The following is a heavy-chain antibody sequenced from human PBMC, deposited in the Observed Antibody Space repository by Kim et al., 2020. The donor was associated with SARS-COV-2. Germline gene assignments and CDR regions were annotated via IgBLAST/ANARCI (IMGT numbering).Heavy chain of an antibody. CDR2: IKQDGSDR. CDR1: GFTTTTYW. V-gene: IGHV3-7*01. Sequence: GGSLRLSCVASGFTTTTYWMSWVRQAPGKGLEWVANIKQDGSDRNYVDSVKGRFTISRDNAQNSVYLQMISLRGEDTAVYYCAKNSEKSSTWPDVFDYWGRGTLVTVSS. J-gene: IGHJ4*02. CDR3: AKNSEKSSTWPDVFDY. D-gene: IGHD1-26*01.